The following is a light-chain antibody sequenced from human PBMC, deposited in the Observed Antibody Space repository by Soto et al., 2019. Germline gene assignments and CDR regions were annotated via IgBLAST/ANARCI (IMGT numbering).Light chain of an antibody. J-gene: IGKJ1*01. CDR2: AAS. V-gene: IGKV1-39*01. CDR1: QSISTY. CDR3: KKSYSNTWQ. Sequence: IHITQSPSSLSSSVGDRVTITCLASQSISTYLNWYQQKAGKDPKILIYAASSLQSGVKSMFSGSGSGRDLSITIRSMKPEDFANYTCKKSYSNTWQLGQGNKV.